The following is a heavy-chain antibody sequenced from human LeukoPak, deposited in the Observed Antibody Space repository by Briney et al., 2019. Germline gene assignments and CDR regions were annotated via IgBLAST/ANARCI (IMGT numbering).Heavy chain of an antibody. CDR1: GYTFTSYY. D-gene: IGHD6-13*01. CDR2: INPSGGST. V-gene: IGHV1-46*01. CDR3: ARDWGLIAAAGTDYYYGMDV. J-gene: IGHJ6*01. Sequence: ASVKVSCKASGYTFTSYYMHWVRQAPGQGLEWMGIINPSGGSTSYAQKFQGRVTMTRDTSTSTVYMELSSLRSEDTAVYYCARDWGLIAAAGTDYYYGMDVWGQATTVTVCS.